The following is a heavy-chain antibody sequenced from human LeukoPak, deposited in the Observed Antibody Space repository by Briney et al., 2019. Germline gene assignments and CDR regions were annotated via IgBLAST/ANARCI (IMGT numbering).Heavy chain of an antibody. D-gene: IGHD3-10*01. CDR2: ISFDGSQK. Sequence: GGSLRLSCAASGFTLSNYGMHWVRRAPGKGLEGVALISFDGSQKYYADSVKGRFTISRDNSKSTVYLQMNSLRVEDAAVYYCSKDLTSDFGGDLDPWGQGTLVTVSS. CDR1: GFTLSNYG. J-gene: IGHJ5*02. V-gene: IGHV3-30*02. CDR3: SKDLTSDFGGDLDP.